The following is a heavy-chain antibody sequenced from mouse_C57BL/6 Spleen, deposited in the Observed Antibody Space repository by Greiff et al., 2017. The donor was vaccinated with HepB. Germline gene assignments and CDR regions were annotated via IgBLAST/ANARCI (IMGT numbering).Heavy chain of an antibody. CDR1: GYAFSSYW. J-gene: IGHJ4*01. V-gene: IGHV1-82*01. D-gene: IGHD3-1*01. CDR3: ARYARATKDYAMDY. CDR2: IYPGDGDT. Sequence: QVQLQQSGPELVKPGASVKISCKASGYAFSSYWMNWVKQRPGKGLEWIGRIYPGDGDTNYNGKFKGKATLTADKSSSTAYMQLSSLTTEDSAVYDCARYARATKDYAMDYWGQGTSVTVSS.